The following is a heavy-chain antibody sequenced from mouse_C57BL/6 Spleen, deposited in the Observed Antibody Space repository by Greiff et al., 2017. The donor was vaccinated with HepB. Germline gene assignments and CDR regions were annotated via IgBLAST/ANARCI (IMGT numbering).Heavy chain of an antibody. Sequence: VQLKQPGAELVRPGSSVKLSCKASGYTFTSYWMDWVKQRPGQGLEWIGNIYPSDSETHYNQKFKDKATLTVDKSSSTAYMQLSSLTSEDSAVYYCARGIYDGYYGWYFDVWGTGTTVTVSS. CDR1: GYTFTSYW. CDR3: ARGIYDGYYGWYFDV. J-gene: IGHJ1*03. CDR2: IYPSDSET. D-gene: IGHD2-3*01. V-gene: IGHV1-61*01.